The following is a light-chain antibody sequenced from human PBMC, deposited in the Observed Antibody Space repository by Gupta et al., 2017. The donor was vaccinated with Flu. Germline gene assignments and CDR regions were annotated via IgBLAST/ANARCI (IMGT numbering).Light chain of an antibody. Sequence: PASLSASVRDRVTISCRASENIGDYLSWYQQRPGRAPKLLIYSASTLQTGVPSRFRGSRSGTDFTLTITRLQPEDFATYFCRQSDMTPRTFGQGTRVEIK. CDR2: SAS. V-gene: IGKV1-39*01. J-gene: IGKJ1*01. CDR1: ENIGDY. CDR3: RQSDMTPRT.